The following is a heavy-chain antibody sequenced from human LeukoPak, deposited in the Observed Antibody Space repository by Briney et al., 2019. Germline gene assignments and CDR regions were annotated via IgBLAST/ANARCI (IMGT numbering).Heavy chain of an antibody. CDR1: GYTFTSYG. V-gene: IGHV1-18*01. CDR3: ARDTPGLAKLFDY. Sequence: ASVKVSCKASGYTFTSYGISWVRQAPGQGLQWMGRISGYTGATQYSVKLQGRLTLTTDTSTNTAYMELRSLRSDDTAVYFCARDTPGLAKLFDYWGQGTLVTVSS. D-gene: IGHD2-15*01. J-gene: IGHJ4*02. CDR2: ISGYTGAT.